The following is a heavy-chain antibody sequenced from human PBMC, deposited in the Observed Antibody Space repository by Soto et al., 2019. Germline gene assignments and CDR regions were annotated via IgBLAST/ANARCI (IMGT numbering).Heavy chain of an antibody. CDR1: GFTFSGFA. J-gene: IGHJ4*02. D-gene: IGHD3-22*01. CDR3: AGYNSGYYWASAWFDY. V-gene: IGHV3-23*01. CDR2: ISGSGGST. Sequence: LRLSCLALGFTFSGFAMSWAAQAPGRGLEWVSTISGSGGSTYYADSVNSRFTISRDNSKNTLYLQMNSLRAEDTAVYYCAGYNSGYYWASAWFDYWGQGTLVTVSS.